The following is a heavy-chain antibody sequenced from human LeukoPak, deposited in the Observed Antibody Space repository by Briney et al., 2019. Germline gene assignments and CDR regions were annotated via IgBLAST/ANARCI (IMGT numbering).Heavy chain of an antibody. V-gene: IGHV4-31*03. CDR3: ARVGSGSYYNLFDY. Sequence: SETLSLTCTVSGGSISSGGYYWSWIRQHPGTGLEWIGYIYYSGSTYYNPSLKSRVTISVDTSKNQFSLKLSSVTAADTAVYYCARVGSGSYYNLFDYWGQGTLVTASS. CDR1: GGSISSGGYY. J-gene: IGHJ4*02. D-gene: IGHD3-10*01. CDR2: IYYSGST.